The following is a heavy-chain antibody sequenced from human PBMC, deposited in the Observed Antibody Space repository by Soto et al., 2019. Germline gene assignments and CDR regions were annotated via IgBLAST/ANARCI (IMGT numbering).Heavy chain of an antibody. D-gene: IGHD3-10*01. CDR3: ARTMVRGVIVSDAFDI. CDR1: GGTFSSYA. V-gene: IGHV1-69*13. CDR2: IIPIFGTA. J-gene: IGHJ3*02. Sequence: EASVKVSCKASGGTFSSYAISWVRQAPGQGLEWMGGIIPIFGTANYAQKFQGRVTITADESTSTAYMELSSLRSEDTAVYYCARTMVRGVIVSDAFDIWGQGTMVTVSS.